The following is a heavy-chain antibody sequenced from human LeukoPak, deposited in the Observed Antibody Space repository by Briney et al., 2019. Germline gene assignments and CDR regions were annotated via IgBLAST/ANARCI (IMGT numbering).Heavy chain of an antibody. Sequence: ASVKISCKASGYTFIHYHMHWVRQAPGKALECMGRVDPEDGRTIYAERFRDRVTITADRSTDTVYLDVTRLNSDDTAVYFCATVAMLSTAFYFDHWGQGTLVTVSS. J-gene: IGHJ4*02. D-gene: IGHD2-8*01. CDR3: ATVAMLSTAFYFDH. V-gene: IGHV1-69-2*01. CDR1: GYTFIHYH. CDR2: VDPEDGRT.